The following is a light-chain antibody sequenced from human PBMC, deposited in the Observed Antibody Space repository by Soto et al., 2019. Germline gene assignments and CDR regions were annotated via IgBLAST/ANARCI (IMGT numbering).Light chain of an antibody. J-gene: IGLJ2*01. CDR2: DVS. CDR3: SSYTSSSTLYVV. V-gene: IGLV2-14*01. CDR1: SSDVGGYNY. Sequence: QSALTQPASVSGSPGQSITISCTGTSSDVGGYNYVSWYQQHPGKAPKLMIYDVSNRPSGVSNRFSGSKSGNTASLTISGLQADYEADYYCSSYTSSSTLYVVFGGGTKLTVL.